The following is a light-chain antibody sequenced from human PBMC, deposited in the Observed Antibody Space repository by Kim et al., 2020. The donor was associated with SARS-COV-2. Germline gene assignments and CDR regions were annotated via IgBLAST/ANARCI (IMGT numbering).Light chain of an antibody. V-gene: IGLV10-54*01. CDR3: SVWDSSLSAWV. J-gene: IGLJ3*02. CDR1: SNNVGHQG. CDR2: RNN. Sequence: RQTATLTCTGNSNNVGHQGAAWLQQHQGHPPKLLSYRNNNRPSGISERLSASRSGNTASLTITGLQPEDEADYYCSVWDSSLSAWVFGGGTQLTVL.